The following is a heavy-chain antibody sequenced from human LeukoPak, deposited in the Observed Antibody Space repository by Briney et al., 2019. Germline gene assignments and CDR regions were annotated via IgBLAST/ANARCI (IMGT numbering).Heavy chain of an antibody. D-gene: IGHD3-9*01. CDR1: GFTFSSYS. CDR2: ISGTDLKT. CDR3: AKDHRGVFGFDPFHI. J-gene: IGHJ3*02. V-gene: IGHV3-23*01. Sequence: QTGGSLRLSCAASGFTFSSYSMNWVRQAPGKGLEWVSLISGTDLKTYYADSVKGRFTISRDNSRNTLSLQMNSLRADDTAVYFCAKDHRGVFGFDPFHIWGQGTMVTVS.